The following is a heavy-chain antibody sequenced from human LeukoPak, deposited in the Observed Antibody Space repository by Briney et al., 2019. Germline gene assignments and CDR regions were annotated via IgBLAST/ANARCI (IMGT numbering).Heavy chain of an antibody. CDR3: ARADGDLPLDYYYYYMDV. D-gene: IGHD4-17*01. CDR2: IIPIFGTA. CDR1: GGTFSSYA. J-gene: IGHJ6*03. Sequence: SVKVSCKASGGTFSSYAISWVRQAPGQGLEWMGGIIPIFGTANYTQKFQGRVTITADKSTSTAYMELSSLRSEDTAVYYCARADGDLPLDYYYYYMDVWGKGTTVTVSS. V-gene: IGHV1-69*06.